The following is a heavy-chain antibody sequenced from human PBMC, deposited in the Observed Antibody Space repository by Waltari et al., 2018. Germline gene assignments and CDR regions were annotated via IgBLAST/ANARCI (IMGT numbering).Heavy chain of an antibody. D-gene: IGHD4-17*01. V-gene: IGHV5-51*01. Sequence: QLVRSGAEGSNPGPSLKISSTGSGYSFTSYWFRWLRPTPRKGLEWMGIIYPGDSDTRSSPSFQGKVTISADKSISTAYLQWSSLKASDTAMYYCARGGNDYGGLYSAFDIWGQGTMVTVSS. CDR1: GYSFTSYW. CDR3: ARGGNDYGGLYSAFDI. J-gene: IGHJ3*02. CDR2: IYPGDSDT.